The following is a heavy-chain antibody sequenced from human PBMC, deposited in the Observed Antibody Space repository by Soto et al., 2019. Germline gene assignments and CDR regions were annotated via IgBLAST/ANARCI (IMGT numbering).Heavy chain of an antibody. CDR1: GLTFSNYA. V-gene: IGHV3-30-3*01. CDR2: ISYDGSNK. D-gene: IGHD2-2*02. J-gene: IGHJ6*02. CDR3: ARDHSGYCSSISCYRSGMDV. Sequence: PGGSLRLSCAASGLTFSNYAMHWVRQAPGKGLEWVAVISYDGSNKYYADSVKGRFTISRDNSKNTLYLQMISLRPEDTAVYYCARDHSGYCSSISCYRSGMDVWGQGTTVTVSS.